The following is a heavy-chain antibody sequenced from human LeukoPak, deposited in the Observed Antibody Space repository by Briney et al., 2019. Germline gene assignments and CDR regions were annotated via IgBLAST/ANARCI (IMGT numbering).Heavy chain of an antibody. CDR1: GFTVNNNY. CDR2: IYIGGTT. Sequence: GGSLRLSCAASGFTVNNNYMSWVRQAPGEGLEWVAVIYIGGTTYYAASVKGRLTISRDTSKNTLFLQMNSLRADDTAMYYCARGQGAWGQGTLVTVSS. V-gene: IGHV3-53*01. J-gene: IGHJ5*02. CDR3: ARGQGA.